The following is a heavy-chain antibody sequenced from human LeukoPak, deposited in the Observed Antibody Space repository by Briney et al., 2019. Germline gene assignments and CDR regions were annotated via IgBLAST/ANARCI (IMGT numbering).Heavy chain of an antibody. J-gene: IGHJ4*02. CDR1: GFTFSSYG. CDR2: IWYDGSNK. D-gene: IGHD2-15*01. CDR3: ARANSWEDMAPRSGGFDY. Sequence: GRSLRLSCAASGFTFSSYGMHWVRQAPGKGLEWVAVIWYDGSNKYYADSVKGRFTISRDNSKNTLYLQMNSLRAEDTAVYYCARANSWEDMAPRSGGFDYWGQGTLVTVPS. V-gene: IGHV3-33*01.